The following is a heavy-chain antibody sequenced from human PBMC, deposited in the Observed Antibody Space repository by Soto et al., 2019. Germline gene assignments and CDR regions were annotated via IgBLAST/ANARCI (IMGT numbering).Heavy chain of an antibody. V-gene: IGHV3-33*01. CDR2: IWNDGNGY. Sequence: QVQLVESGGGVVQPGRSLRLSCAASGFTFNNYGMHWVRQAPGKGLEWVAVIWNDGNGYYYANSVKGRFTISRDNSKNTLYLQMSSLRVEDTAVYYCARRQISPPTRGAASARGGMDVWGQGTTVTFSS. CDR1: GFTFNNYG. D-gene: IGHD6-13*01. CDR3: ARRQISPPTRGAASARGGMDV. J-gene: IGHJ6*02.